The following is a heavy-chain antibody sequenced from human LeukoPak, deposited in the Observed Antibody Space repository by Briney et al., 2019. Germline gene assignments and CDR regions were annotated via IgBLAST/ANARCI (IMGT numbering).Heavy chain of an antibody. Sequence: GASVKVSCKASGGTFSSYAISWVRHAPGQGLEWMEWISVYNGDTNYAQKLQGRVTMTRDMSTSTDYMELGSLRSEDTAIYYCARDNSVGDNAWWFDPWGQGTLVTVSS. CDR1: GGTFSSYA. V-gene: IGHV1-18*01. D-gene: IGHD1-26*01. CDR3: ARDNSVGDNAWWFDP. CDR2: ISVYNGDT. J-gene: IGHJ5*02.